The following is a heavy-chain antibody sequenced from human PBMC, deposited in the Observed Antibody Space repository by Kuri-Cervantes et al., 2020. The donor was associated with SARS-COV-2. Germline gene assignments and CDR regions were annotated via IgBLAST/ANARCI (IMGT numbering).Heavy chain of an antibody. CDR1: GFTFSSYA. D-gene: IGHD4-17*01. J-gene: IGHJ4*02. CDR2: ISYDGSNK. Sequence: GESLKISCAASGFTFSSYAMHWVRQAPGKGLEWVAVISYDGSNKYYADSAKGRFTISRDNSKNTLYLQMNSLRAEDTAVYYCARDLNGDYLVDYWGQGTLVTVSS. V-gene: IGHV3-30-3*01. CDR3: ARDLNGDYLVDY.